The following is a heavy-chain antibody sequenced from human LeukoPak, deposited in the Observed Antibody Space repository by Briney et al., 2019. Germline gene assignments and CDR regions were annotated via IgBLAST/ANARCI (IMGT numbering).Heavy chain of an antibody. J-gene: IGHJ6*03. D-gene: IGHD5-18*01. CDR3: ARDRWGGYSYGPYYYMDV. CDR2: ISYDGSNK. V-gene: IGHV3-30*04. CDR1: GFTFSSYA. Sequence: GRSLRLSCAASGFTFSSYAMHWVRQAPGKGLEWVALISYDGSNKYYADSVKGRFTISRDNSKNTLYLQMNSLRAEDTAVYYCARDRWGGYSYGPYYYMDVWGKGTTVTISS.